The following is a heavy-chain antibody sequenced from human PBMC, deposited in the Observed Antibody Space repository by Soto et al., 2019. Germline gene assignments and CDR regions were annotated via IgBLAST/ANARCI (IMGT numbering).Heavy chain of an antibody. CDR1: GYTFTSYY. Sequence: ASVKVSCKASGYTFTSYYMHWVRQAPGQGLEWMGIINPSGGSTSYAQKFQGRVTMTRDTSISTAYMELSRLRSDDTAMYYCARRLRYCSGGSCYSDGYAFDIWGQGTMVTVSS. D-gene: IGHD2-15*01. CDR3: ARRLRYCSGGSCYSDGYAFDI. CDR2: INPSGGST. V-gene: IGHV1-46*01. J-gene: IGHJ3*02.